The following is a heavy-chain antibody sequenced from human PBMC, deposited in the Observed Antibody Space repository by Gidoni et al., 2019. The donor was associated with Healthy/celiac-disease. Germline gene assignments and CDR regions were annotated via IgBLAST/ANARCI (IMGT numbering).Heavy chain of an antibody. D-gene: IGHD3-3*01. J-gene: IGHJ4*02. Sequence: EVQLVESGGGLVQPVRSLRLSCAASGFTFDDYVMHWVRQAPGKGLEWVSGISWNSGSIGYADSVKGRFTISRDNAKNSLYLQMNSLRAEDTALYYCAKGSPTMREFDYWGQGTLVTVSS. CDR1: GFTFDDYV. CDR3: AKGSPTMREFDY. V-gene: IGHV3-9*01. CDR2: ISWNSGSI.